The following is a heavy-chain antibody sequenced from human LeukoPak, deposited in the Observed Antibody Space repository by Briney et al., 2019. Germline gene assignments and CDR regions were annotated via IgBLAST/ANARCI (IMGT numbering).Heavy chain of an antibody. CDR1: GFTFTSYS. J-gene: IGHJ4*02. D-gene: IGHD2-2*02. CDR2: ISSSSSYI. CDR3: ARAAPYCSSTSCYSDY. Sequence: GGSLRLSCAASGFTFTSYSMNWVRQAPGKGLEWVSSISSSSSYIYYADSVKGRFTISRDNAKNSLYLQMNSLRAEDTAVYYCARAAPYCSSTSCYSDYWGQGTLVTVSS. V-gene: IGHV3-21*01.